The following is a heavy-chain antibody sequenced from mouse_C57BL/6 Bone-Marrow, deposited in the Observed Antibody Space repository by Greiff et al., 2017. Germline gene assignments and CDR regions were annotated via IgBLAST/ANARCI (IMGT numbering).Heavy chain of an antibody. CDR1: GYTFTSYG. CDR2: IYPRSGNT. Sequence: QVQLQQSGAELARPGAPVKLSCKASGYTFTSYGISWVKQRTGQGLEWIGEIYPRSGNTYYNEKFKGKAPLTADKSSSTAYMVLRSLTSEDSAFYFFARSWLRRYAMDYWGQGTSVTVSS. CDR3: ARSWLRRYAMDY. V-gene: IGHV1-81*01. J-gene: IGHJ4*01. D-gene: IGHD2-2*01.